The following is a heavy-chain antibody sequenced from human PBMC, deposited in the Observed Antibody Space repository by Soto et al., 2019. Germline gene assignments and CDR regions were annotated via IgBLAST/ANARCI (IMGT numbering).Heavy chain of an antibody. CDR3: AREVEGSYSPADF. CDR1: GYTFTDHG. V-gene: IGHV1-18*01. D-gene: IGHD3-10*01. Sequence: QAQLVQSGPEVKKPGASVTVSCKTSGYTFTDHGIDWVRQAPGQWLEWVGWVSSYNGNTNYAYNLKDRVIMTTDASTSTAYMELRGLRSDDTAVYYCAREVEGSYSPADFWGQGTPVTVSS. CDR2: VSSYNGNT. J-gene: IGHJ4*02.